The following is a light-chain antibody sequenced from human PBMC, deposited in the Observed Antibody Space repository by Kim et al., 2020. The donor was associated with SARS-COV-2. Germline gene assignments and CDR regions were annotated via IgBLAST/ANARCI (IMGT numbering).Light chain of an antibody. J-gene: IGKJ2*01. CDR1: QSVSTN. V-gene: IGKV3-15*01. CDR3: QQYTNWPQIT. CDR2: DAS. Sequence: EIVMTQSPVTLSVSPGERATLSCRASQSVSTNLVWYQQKPGQAPRLLIYDASTRAAGTPARFSGSGSGTDFTLTISGLQSGDLAVYYCQQYTNWPQITFGQGTKLEI.